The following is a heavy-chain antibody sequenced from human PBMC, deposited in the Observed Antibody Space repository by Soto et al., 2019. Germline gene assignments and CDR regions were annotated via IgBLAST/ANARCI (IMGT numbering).Heavy chain of an antibody. CDR1: GGSFSGYY. Sequence: PSETLSLTCAVYGGSFSGYYWSWIRQPPGKGLEWIGEINHSGSTNYNPSLKSRVTISVDTSKNQFSLKLSSVTAADTAVYYCARGLAHYYGSGSYSDSTYYFDYWGQGTLVTVS. V-gene: IGHV4-34*01. J-gene: IGHJ4*02. CDR3: ARGLAHYYGSGSYSDSTYYFDY. D-gene: IGHD3-10*01. CDR2: INHSGST.